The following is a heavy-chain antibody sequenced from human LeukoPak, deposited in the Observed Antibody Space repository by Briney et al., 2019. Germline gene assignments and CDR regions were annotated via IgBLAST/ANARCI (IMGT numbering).Heavy chain of an antibody. Sequence: SETLSLTCTVSGYSISSTYYWSWIRQPPGKGLEWIGYIYYSGSTNYNPSLKSRVTISLDTSKNQFSLKLTSVTPADTAVYYCASEYCTSSSCRFDSWGQGTLVTVSS. CDR1: GYSISSTYY. CDR2: IYYSGST. J-gene: IGHJ4*02. D-gene: IGHD2-2*01. CDR3: ASEYCTSSSCRFDS. V-gene: IGHV4-61*01.